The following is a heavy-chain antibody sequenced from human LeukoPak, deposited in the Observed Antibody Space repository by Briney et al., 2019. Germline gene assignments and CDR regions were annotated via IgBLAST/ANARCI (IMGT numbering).Heavy chain of an antibody. Sequence: PSGGSLRLSCAASGFTFSSYAISWVRQAPGKGLEWVSTISNSDGNTYYADSVKGRFTISRDNSKNTLYLQMNSLRAEDTAVYYCAKDREYGSGSPIGGLGDYWGQGTLVTVSS. D-gene: IGHD3-10*01. J-gene: IGHJ4*02. CDR3: AKDREYGSGSPIGGLGDY. CDR1: GFTFSSYA. CDR2: ISNSDGNT. V-gene: IGHV3-23*01.